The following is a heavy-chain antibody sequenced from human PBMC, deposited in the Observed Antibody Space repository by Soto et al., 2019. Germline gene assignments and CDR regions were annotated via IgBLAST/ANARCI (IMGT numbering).Heavy chain of an antibody. D-gene: IGHD3-22*01. J-gene: IGHJ5*01. Sequence: QVQLVESGGGVVQPGRSLRLTCAASGFTFSSNGMHWVRQAPGKGLEWVALVAYDGSKTYYGDSVRGRFTICRVNSENTLYLQMNSMRAEDTAVYYCARWVGGSMYDNSGKYDSWGQGTLVTVSS. V-gene: IGHV3-30*03. CDR1: GFTFSSNG. CDR2: VAYDGSKT. CDR3: ARWVGGSMYDNSGKYDS.